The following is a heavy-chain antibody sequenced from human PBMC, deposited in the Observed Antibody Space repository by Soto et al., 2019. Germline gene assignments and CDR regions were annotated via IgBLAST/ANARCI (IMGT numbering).Heavy chain of an antibody. D-gene: IGHD6-6*01. CDR3: EKDLYGSSSSPIDF. CDR2: ITWNSGYI. V-gene: IGHV3-9*01. CDR1: GFTFDDYA. Sequence: PGGSLRLSCAASGFTFDDYAMHWVRQAPGKGLEWVSYITWNSGYIGYADSVKGRFTISRDNANNSLYLQMNSLKTEDTAFYYCEKDLYGSSSSPIDFWGQGTLVTVSS. J-gene: IGHJ1*01.